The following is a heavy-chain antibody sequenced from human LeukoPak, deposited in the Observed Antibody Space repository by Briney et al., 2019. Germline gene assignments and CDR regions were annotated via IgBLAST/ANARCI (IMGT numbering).Heavy chain of an antibody. Sequence: GGSLRLSCAASGFTFSSYGMHWVRQAPGKGLEWVAVISYDGSNKYYADSVKGRFTISRDNSKNTLYLQMNSLRAEDTAVYYCAKGKRGPKSNSSGYYFDYWGQGTLVTVSS. J-gene: IGHJ4*02. CDR3: AKGKRGPKSNSSGYYFDY. CDR2: ISYDGSNK. D-gene: IGHD3-22*01. CDR1: GFTFSSYG. V-gene: IGHV3-30*18.